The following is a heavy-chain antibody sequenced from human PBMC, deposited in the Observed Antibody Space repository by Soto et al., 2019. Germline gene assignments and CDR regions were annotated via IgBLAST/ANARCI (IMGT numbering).Heavy chain of an antibody. CDR2: ISGSGAST. V-gene: IGHV3-23*01. D-gene: IGHD2-2*01. J-gene: IGHJ4*02. CDR1: GFTFSSYA. Sequence: EVQLLESGGGLVQPGGSLRLSCAASGFTFSSYAMSWVRQAPGKGLEWVSAISGSGASTYYADSVKGRFTISRDNSKNTLYLQMNSLRAEDTAAYYCAKSIVVVPAAKGDYWGQGTLVTVSS. CDR3: AKSIVVVPAAKGDY.